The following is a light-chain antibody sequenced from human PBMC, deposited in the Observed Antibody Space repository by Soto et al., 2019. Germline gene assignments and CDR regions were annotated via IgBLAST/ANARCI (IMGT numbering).Light chain of an antibody. CDR1: QSVRSN. CDR3: QQYNDWPPWT. V-gene: IGKV3-15*01. J-gene: IGKJ1*01. Sequence: EIVMTQSPPTLSVSPGERATLSCGASQSVRSNLAWYQQKTGKAPRLLIYGASSRATGIPAMFSGSGSGTEFTLTISSLQSEDFAVYYCQQYNDWPPWTFGQGTKVEIK. CDR2: GAS.